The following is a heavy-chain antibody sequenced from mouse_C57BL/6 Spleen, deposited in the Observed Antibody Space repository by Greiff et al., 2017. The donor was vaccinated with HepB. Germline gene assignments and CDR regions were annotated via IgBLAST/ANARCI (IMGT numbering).Heavy chain of an antibody. CDR3: ARFYDGDLDY. CDR1: GFTFTDYY. Sequence: EVQLQESGGGLVQPGGSLSLSCAASGFTFTDYYMSWVRQPPGKALEWLGFIRNKANGYTTEYSASVKGRFTISRDNSQSILYLQMNALRAEDSATYYCARFYDGDLDYWGQGTTLTVSS. J-gene: IGHJ2*01. CDR2: IRNKANGYTT. D-gene: IGHD2-3*01. V-gene: IGHV7-3*01.